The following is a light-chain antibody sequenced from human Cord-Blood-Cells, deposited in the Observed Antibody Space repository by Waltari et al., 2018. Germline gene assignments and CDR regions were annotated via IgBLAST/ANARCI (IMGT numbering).Light chain of an antibody. V-gene: IGLV2-14*01. CDR3: SSYTGSSTLV. Sequence: QSALTQPASVSGSPGQSITISCTGTSSDVGGYNYVSWYQQHPGKAPKRMIYDVSKRRSGGSNRFSGSKSGKPGSLTISGLQAEDEDDYYCSSYTGSSTLVFGGGTKLSIL. CDR1: SSDVGGYNY. CDR2: DVS. J-gene: IGLJ3*02.